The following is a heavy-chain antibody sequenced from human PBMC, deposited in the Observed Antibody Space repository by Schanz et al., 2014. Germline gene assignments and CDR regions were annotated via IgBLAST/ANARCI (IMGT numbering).Heavy chain of an antibody. D-gene: IGHD6-19*01. CDR3: AKLSSSGRLAGYFDY. CDR1: GFTFGSYG. V-gene: IGHV3-23*04. CDR2: FIVDSGNT. J-gene: IGHJ4*02. Sequence: EVQLVESGGGLIQPGGSLRLSCAASGFTFGSYGMSWVRQAPGKGLEWVSGFIVDSGNTYYAGSVKGRFSISRDYSKNTLYLQMSSLRAEDTAIYYCAKLSSSGRLAGYFDYWGQGTLVTSPQ.